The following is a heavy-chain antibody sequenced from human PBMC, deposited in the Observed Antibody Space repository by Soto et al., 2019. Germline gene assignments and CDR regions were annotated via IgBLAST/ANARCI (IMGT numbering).Heavy chain of an antibody. CDR3: AKLYLLMVYATSDY. CDR1: GFTFSSYA. CDR2: ISGSGGST. J-gene: IGHJ4*02. V-gene: IGHV3-23*01. Sequence: GGSLRLSCAASGFTFSSYAMSWVRQAPGKGLEWVSAISGSGGSTYYADSVKGRFTISRDNSKNTLYLQMNSLRAEDTAVYYCAKLYLLMVYATSDYWGQGTLVTVSS. D-gene: IGHD2-8*01.